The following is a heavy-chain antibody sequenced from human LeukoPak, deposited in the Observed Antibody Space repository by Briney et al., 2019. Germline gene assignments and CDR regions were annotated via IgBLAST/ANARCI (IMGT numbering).Heavy chain of an antibody. CDR2: INPSGGST. CDR1: GYTFTSYY. D-gene: IGHD6-13*01. V-gene: IGHV1-46*01. CDR3: ARTSSIAAAGTSDWFDP. Sequence: GASVKVSCKASGYTFTSYYMHWVRQAPGQGLEWMGIINPSGGSTSYAQKFQGRVTMTRDTSTSTVYMELSSLRSEDTAVYYCARTSSIAAAGTSDWFDPRGQGTLVTVSS. J-gene: IGHJ5*02.